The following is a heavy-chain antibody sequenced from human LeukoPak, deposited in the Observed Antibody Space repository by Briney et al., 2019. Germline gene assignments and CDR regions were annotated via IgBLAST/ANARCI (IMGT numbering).Heavy chain of an antibody. CDR1: GFTFSSNN. D-gene: IGHD1-26*01. CDR3: ARVSGYYMDV. J-gene: IGHJ6*03. V-gene: IGHV3-21*01. CDR2: ISSSSTYI. Sequence: GGSLRLSCAASGFTFSSNNMNWVRQAPGKGLEWVSSISSSSTYISYADSVKGRFTISRDNAKNSLYLQMNSLRAEDTAVYYCARVSGYYMDVWGKGTTVTVSS.